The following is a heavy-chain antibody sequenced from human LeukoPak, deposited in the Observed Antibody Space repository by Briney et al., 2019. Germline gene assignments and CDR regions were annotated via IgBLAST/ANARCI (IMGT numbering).Heavy chain of an antibody. CDR2: SRNKANSYTT. J-gene: IGHJ4*02. V-gene: IGHV3-72*01. D-gene: IGHD1-1*01. CDR1: GLTFSDHF. CDR3: ASSRANWNDLVY. Sequence: QPGGSLRLSCAVSGLTFSDHFMDWVRQAPGKGLEWAGRSRNKANSYTTAYAASVQGRFTISRDGSENSLYLQMNSLKSEDTAVYYCASSRANWNDLVYWGQGTLVTVSS.